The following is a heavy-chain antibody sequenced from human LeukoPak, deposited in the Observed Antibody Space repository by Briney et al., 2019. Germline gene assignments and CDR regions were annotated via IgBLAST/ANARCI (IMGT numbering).Heavy chain of an antibody. Sequence: PGGSLRLSCAASGFTFSSYSMNWVRQAPGKGLEWVSAISGSGGSTYYADSVKGRFTISRDNSKNTLYLQMNSLRAEDTAVYYCAKDGGLFYSSSFFDYWGQGTLVTVSS. V-gene: IGHV3-23*01. CDR2: ISGSGGST. D-gene: IGHD6-6*01. CDR1: GFTFSSYS. J-gene: IGHJ4*02. CDR3: AKDGGLFYSSSFFDY.